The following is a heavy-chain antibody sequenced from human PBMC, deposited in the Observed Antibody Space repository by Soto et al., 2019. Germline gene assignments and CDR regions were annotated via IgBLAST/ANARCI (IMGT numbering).Heavy chain of an antibody. CDR1: GFTFSSYA. Sequence: GGSLRLSCAASGFTFSSYAMHWVRQAPGKGLEWVAVISYDGSNKYYADSVKGRFTISRDNSKNTLYLQMTNMDPVDTATYYCARIPDYGDYRWFDYWGQGTLVTVSS. V-gene: IGHV3-30-3*01. CDR2: ISYDGSNK. J-gene: IGHJ4*02. D-gene: IGHD4-17*01. CDR3: ARIPDYGDYRWFDY.